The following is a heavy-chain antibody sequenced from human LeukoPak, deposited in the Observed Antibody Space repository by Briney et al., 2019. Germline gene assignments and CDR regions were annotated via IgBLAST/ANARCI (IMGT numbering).Heavy chain of an antibody. Sequence: ASVKVSCKASGYTFTSYGISWVRQAPGQGLEWMGWISAYNGKTNYAQKLQGRVNMTTDTSTSTAYMELRSLGSDDTAVYYCARDPIGDSSSWLRVLGYYYYGMDVWGQGTTVTVSS. V-gene: IGHV1-18*01. J-gene: IGHJ6*02. CDR2: ISAYNGKT. D-gene: IGHD6-13*01. CDR1: GYTFTSYG. CDR3: ARDPIGDSSSWLRVLGYYYYGMDV.